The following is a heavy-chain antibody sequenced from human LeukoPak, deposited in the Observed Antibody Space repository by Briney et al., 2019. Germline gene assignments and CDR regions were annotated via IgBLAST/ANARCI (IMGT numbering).Heavy chain of an antibody. CDR1: GYTFTDHF. CDR2: VNSYSGGT. Sequence: ASVTVSCKASGYTFTDHFVHWVRQAPGQGLQWVGWVNSYSGGTSYGPSFRGRVTMTREKSISTVYMELSGLTSDDTAVYFCARARKLADDAFDVWGQGSMVTVSS. V-gene: IGHV1-2*02. J-gene: IGHJ3*01. CDR3: ARARKLADDAFDV.